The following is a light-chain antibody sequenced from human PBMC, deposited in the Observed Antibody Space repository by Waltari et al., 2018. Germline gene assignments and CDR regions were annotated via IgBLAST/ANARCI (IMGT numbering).Light chain of an antibody. CDR2: AVS. J-gene: IGLJ3*02. CDR3: SSYTSSSTRV. CDR1: SSDVGGYNY. Sequence: QSALTQPASVSGSPGQSITISCTGTSSDVGGYNYVSWYQQPPGKAPKLMIYAVSNRPSGVSNRFSGSKSGNTASLTISGLQAEDEADYYCSSYTSSSTRVFGGGTKLTVL. V-gene: IGLV2-14*01.